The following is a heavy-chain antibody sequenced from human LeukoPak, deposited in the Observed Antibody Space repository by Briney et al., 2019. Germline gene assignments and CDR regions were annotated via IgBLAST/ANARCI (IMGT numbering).Heavy chain of an antibody. V-gene: IGHV3-48*04. CDR2: ISSSTTTI. Sequence: PGGSLRLSCAASGFTFSSYAMNWVRQAPGKGLEWVSYISSSTTTIYYADSVKGRFTISRDSAKNSLFLQMNSLRVEDTAVYYCAKIVSAWDGFDYWGQGAQVTVSS. J-gene: IGHJ4*02. CDR3: AKIVSAWDGFDY. D-gene: IGHD3-16*02. CDR1: GFTFSSYA.